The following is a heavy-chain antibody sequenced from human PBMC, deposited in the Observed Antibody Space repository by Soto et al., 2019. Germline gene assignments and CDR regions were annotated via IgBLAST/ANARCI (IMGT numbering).Heavy chain of an antibody. CDR1: GDTFGSYD. Sequence: QAQLVQSGAEVKKPGASVKVSCKASGDTFGSYDINWVRQASGHGLEWMGWMNPNSGGTDYAQKFRGRVTMTSNTSISTAYLDLSSRRSEDTAVYYCARGFWFGDLGNFDYALDVWGQGTTVTVSS. CDR2: MNPNSGGT. J-gene: IGHJ6*02. CDR3: ARGFWFGDLGNFDYALDV. V-gene: IGHV1-8*02. D-gene: IGHD3-10*01.